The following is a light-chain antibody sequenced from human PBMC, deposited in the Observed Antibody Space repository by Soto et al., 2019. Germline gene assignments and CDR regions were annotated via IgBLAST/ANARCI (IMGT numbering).Light chain of an antibody. CDR3: QQLNSYPIT. Sequence: DIQLTQSPSFLSASVGDRVTITCRASQGISSNLAWYQQKPGKAPKLLIYVASTVQSGVPSRFSGSGSGTEFTLTFSSRQPEDFATYYCQQLNSYPITFGQGTRLEIK. CDR2: VAS. V-gene: IGKV1-9*01. CDR1: QGISSN. J-gene: IGKJ5*01.